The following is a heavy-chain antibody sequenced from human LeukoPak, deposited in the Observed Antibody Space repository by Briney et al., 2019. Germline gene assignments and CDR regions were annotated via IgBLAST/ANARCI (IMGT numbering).Heavy chain of an antibody. Sequence: GGSLRLSCAASGFVFSDFSMNWVRQAPGKGLEWVSVISWHGSTTKYADSVRGRFTISRDNRKNSLSLQMNSLRPEDTALYYCAKDIGDSIGYNYFDSWGQGTLVTVSS. CDR2: ISWHGSTT. J-gene: IGHJ4*02. CDR1: GFVFSDFS. V-gene: IGHV3-43*01. CDR3: AKDIGDSIGYNYFDS. D-gene: IGHD3-22*01.